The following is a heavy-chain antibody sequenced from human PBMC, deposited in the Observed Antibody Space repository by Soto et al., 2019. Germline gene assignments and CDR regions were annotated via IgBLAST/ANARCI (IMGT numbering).Heavy chain of an antibody. D-gene: IGHD6-13*01. CDR3: AKDRDGAAAGPTKFYGMDV. CDR1: GFTFSRYA. V-gene: IGHV3-23*01. Sequence: SGGGLVQPGGSLRLSCAASGFTFSRYAMSWVRQAPGKGLEWVSVISGSGDSTYYADSVRGRFTISRDNSKNTLYLQMNSLRAEDTAVYYCAKDRDGAAAGPTKFYGMDVWGQGTTVTVSS. J-gene: IGHJ6*02. CDR2: ISGSGDST.